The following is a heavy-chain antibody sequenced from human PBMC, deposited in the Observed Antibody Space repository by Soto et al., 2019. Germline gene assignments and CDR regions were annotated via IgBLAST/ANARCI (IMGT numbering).Heavy chain of an antibody. CDR2: IIPIFGTA. D-gene: IGHD3-3*01. Sequence: VASVKVSCKASGGTFSSYAISGVRQAPGQGLEWMGGIIPIFGTANYAQKFQGRVTITADESTSTAYMELSSLRSEDTAVYYCASRPGVAKSRYDYWGQGTLVTVSS. J-gene: IGHJ4*02. CDR3: ASRPGVAKSRYDY. V-gene: IGHV1-69*13. CDR1: GGTFSSYA.